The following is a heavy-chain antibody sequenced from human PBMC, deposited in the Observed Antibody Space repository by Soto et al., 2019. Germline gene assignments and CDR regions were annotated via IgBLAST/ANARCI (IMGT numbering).Heavy chain of an antibody. D-gene: IGHD5-18*01. Sequence: LSRALYGLSLADQSMWWVRPLPKGGMEWVGFIRSKAYGGTTEYAASVKGRFTISRDDSKSIAYLQMNSLKTEDTAVYYCTRHPEMKRRLVLLTLTDSDVGYSCGQGPKGTV. CDR2: IRSKAYGGTT. J-gene: IGHJ3*02. CDR1: GLSLADQS. CDR3: TRHPEMKRRLVLLTLTDSDVGYS. V-gene: IGHV3-49*04.